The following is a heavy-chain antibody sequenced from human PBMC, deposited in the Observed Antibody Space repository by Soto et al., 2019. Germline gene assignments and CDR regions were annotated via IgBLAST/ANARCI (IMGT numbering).Heavy chain of an antibody. Sequence: QVQLVQSGAEVKKPGASVKVSCKASGYTFTSYGISWVRQAPGQGLEWMGWISAYNGNTNYAQKLQGRVTMTTDTSTSTADMELRSLRSDDTAVYYCAREGWDDYVWGSGDAFDIWGQGTMVTVSS. V-gene: IGHV1-18*01. D-gene: IGHD3-16*01. CDR3: AREGWDDYVWGSGDAFDI. CDR2: ISAYNGNT. CDR1: GYTFTSYG. J-gene: IGHJ3*02.